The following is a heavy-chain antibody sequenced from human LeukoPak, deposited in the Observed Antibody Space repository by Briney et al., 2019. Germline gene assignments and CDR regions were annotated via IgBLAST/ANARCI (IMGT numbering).Heavy chain of an antibody. Sequence: SETLSLTCTVSGGSISSGGYYWGWIRQPPGKGLGWIGSIYYSGSTYYNPSLKSRVTISVDTSKNQFSLKLSSVTAADTAVYYCARQYDSSGYYFPYYYGMDVWGQGTTVTVSS. CDR2: IYYSGST. CDR1: GGSISSGGYY. J-gene: IGHJ6*02. V-gene: IGHV4-39*01. CDR3: ARQYDSSGYYFPYYYGMDV. D-gene: IGHD3-22*01.